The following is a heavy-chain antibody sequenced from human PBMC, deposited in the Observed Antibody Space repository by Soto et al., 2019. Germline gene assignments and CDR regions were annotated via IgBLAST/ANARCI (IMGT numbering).Heavy chain of an antibody. D-gene: IGHD1-26*01. CDR3: AKDPYSGSYDY. CDR2: INDSGGST. V-gene: IGHV3-23*01. J-gene: IGHJ4*02. Sequence: VGSLRLSCAASGFTFSNYVMSWVRQAPGKGLEWVSAINDSGGSTYYADSVKGRFTISRDNSKNTLYLQMNSLRAEDTAIYYCAKDPYSGSYDYWGLGTLVTVSS. CDR1: GFTFSNYV.